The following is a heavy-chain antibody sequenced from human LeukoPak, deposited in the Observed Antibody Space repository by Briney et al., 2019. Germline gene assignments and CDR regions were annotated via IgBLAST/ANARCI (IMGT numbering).Heavy chain of an antibody. J-gene: IGHJ5*02. CDR3: AKDPSTVVPNWFDP. CDR1: GITLSNYG. CDR2: ISDSGGRT. D-gene: IGHD4-23*01. V-gene: IGHV3-23*01. Sequence: GGSLRLSCAVSGITLSNYGMSWVRQAPGKGLEWVAGISDSGGRTNYADSVKGRFTISRDNPKNTLYLQMNSLRAEDTAVYYCAKDPSTVVPNWFDPWGQGTLVTVSS.